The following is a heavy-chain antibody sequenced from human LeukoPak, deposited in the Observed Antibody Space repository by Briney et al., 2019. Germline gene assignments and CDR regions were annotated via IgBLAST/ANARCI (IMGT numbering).Heavy chain of an antibody. D-gene: IGHD2-2*01. CDR2: INWNGGST. CDR1: GFTFDDYG. V-gene: IGHV3-20*04. J-gene: IGHJ4*02. CDR3: ARGGGPWGVVPAAPIDY. Sequence: GGSLRLSCAASGFTFDDYGMSWVRQAPGKGLEWVSGINWNGGSTGYADSVKGRFTISRDNAKNSLYLQMNSLRAEDTALYYCARGGGPWGVVPAAPIDYWGQRTLVTVSS.